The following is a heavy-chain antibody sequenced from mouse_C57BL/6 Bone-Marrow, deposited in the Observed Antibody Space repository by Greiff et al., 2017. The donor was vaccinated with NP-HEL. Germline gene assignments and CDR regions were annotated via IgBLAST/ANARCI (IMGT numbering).Heavy chain of an antibody. CDR2: IYPRSGNT. J-gene: IGHJ4*01. Sequence: QVQLKQSGAELARPGASVKLSCKASGYTFTSYGISWVKQRTGQGLEWIGEIYPRSGNTYYNEKFKGKATLTAEKSSSTAYMELRSLTSEDSAVYFCADTTVVAMDYWGQGTSVTVSS. D-gene: IGHD1-1*01. V-gene: IGHV1-81*01. CDR3: ADTTVVAMDY. CDR1: GYTFTSYG.